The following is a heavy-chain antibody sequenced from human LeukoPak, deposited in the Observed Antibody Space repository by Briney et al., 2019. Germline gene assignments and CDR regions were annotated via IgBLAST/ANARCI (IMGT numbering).Heavy chain of an antibody. D-gene: IGHD5-12*01. Sequence: GGSLRLSCAASGFTFSSYWMNWVRQAPGKGLEWVSSISSSSSYIYYADSVKGRFTISRDNAKNSLYLQMNSLRAEDTAVYYCAKSGSRVESSFDYWGQGTLVTVSS. V-gene: IGHV3-21*01. CDR1: GFTFSSYW. CDR3: AKSGSRVESSFDY. CDR2: ISSSSSYI. J-gene: IGHJ4*02.